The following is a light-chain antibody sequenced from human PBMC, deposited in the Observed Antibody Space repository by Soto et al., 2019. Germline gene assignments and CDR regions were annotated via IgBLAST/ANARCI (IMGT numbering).Light chain of an antibody. Sequence: THSRSKHSVFRDGSTPCARRPSQSVSSNLAGYQQKPRQATRLLIYGASTRATGIPARCSGSASGTQFTLNISSLQSEDFAVYYCQQYNNWPPITFRQGTRLEI. CDR1: QSVSSN. J-gene: IGKJ5*01. CDR2: GAS. CDR3: QQYNNWPPIT. V-gene: IGKV3-15*01.